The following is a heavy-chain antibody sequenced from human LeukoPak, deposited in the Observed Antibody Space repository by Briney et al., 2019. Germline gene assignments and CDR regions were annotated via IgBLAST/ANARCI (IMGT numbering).Heavy chain of an antibody. D-gene: IGHD3-3*01. Sequence: GESLKISCKGSGYSFTSCWIGWVRQMPGKGLEWMGIIYPGDSDTRYSPSFQGQVTISADKSISTAYLQWSSLKASDTAMYYCARLQTGYDFWSGYYSYYYYGMDVWGQGTTVTVSS. V-gene: IGHV5-51*01. CDR2: IYPGDSDT. CDR3: ARLQTGYDFWSGYYSYYYYGMDV. J-gene: IGHJ6*02. CDR1: GYSFTSCW.